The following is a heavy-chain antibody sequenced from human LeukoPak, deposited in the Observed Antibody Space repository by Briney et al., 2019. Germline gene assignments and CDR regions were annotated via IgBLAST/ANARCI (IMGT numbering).Heavy chain of an antibody. CDR3: AGGDYLIYYYGMDV. V-gene: IGHV1-2*02. Sequence: ASVKVSCKASGYTFTGYYMHWVRQAPGQGLEWMGWINPNSGGTKYAQKFQGRVTMTRDTSISTAYMELSRLRPDDTAVYYCAGGDYLIYYYGMDVWGQGTTVTVSS. D-gene: IGHD4-17*01. CDR1: GYTFTGYY. J-gene: IGHJ6*02. CDR2: INPNSGGT.